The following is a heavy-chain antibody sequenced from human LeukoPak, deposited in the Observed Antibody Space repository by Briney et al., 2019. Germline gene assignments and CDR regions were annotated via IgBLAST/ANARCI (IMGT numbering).Heavy chain of an antibody. V-gene: IGHV3-30*02. D-gene: IGHD4-17*01. Sequence: GGSPRLSCATSGFTFTTYGMHWVRQAPGKGLEWVAFIRYDGSNTYYADSVKGRFTISKDTSKNTLYLQMNSLRSADTAVYYCAKLRDYGDYGGFGPWGPGTPVTVSS. CDR2: IRYDGSNT. J-gene: IGHJ5*02. CDR3: AKLRDYGDYGGFGP. CDR1: GFTFTTYG.